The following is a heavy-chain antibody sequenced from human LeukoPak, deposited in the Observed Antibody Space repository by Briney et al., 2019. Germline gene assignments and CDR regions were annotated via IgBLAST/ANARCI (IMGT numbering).Heavy chain of an antibody. CDR2: INPNSGGT. J-gene: IGHJ6*02. V-gene: IGHV1-2*02. CDR3: ARSEQHPYYYYGMDV. D-gene: IGHD6-13*01. CDR1: GYTFTGYY. Sequence: ASVKVSCKASGYTFTGYYMHWVRQAPGQGLEWMGWINPNSGGTNYAQKFQGRVTMTRDTSISTAYMELSRLRSDDTAVYYCARSEQHPYYYYGMDVWGQGTTVTVSS.